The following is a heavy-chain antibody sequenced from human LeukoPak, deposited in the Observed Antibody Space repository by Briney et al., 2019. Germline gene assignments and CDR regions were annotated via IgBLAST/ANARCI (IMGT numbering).Heavy chain of an antibody. J-gene: IGHJ4*02. D-gene: IGHD1-14*01. CDR2: ISHDGSNK. CDR3: ANPIGTSNTLDY. CDR1: GFTFSSYG. V-gene: IGHV3-30*18. Sequence: GGSLRLSCGASGFTFSSYGMHCVRQAPGKGLEWVAFISHDGSNKYYADSVKGRFTISRDNSKNTLYMQMNTLRAEDTAVFYCANPIGTSNTLDYWGRGTLVTVSS.